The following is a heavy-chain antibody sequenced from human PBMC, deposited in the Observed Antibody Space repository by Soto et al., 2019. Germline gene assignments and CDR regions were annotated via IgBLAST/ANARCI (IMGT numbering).Heavy chain of an antibody. CDR1: GDSVSGNSAA. Sequence: SQTLALNYAISGDSVSGNSAAWNWIRQSPSRGLEWLGRTYYRSKLYNDYAVSVKSRITINPDTSKNQFSLQLNSVTPEDTAVYYCARDLPYSSGWYNWFDRWGQVPLVTVSS. V-gene: IGHV6-1*01. CDR3: ARDLPYSSGWYNWFDR. J-gene: IGHJ5*02. CDR2: TYYRSKLYN. D-gene: IGHD6-19*01.